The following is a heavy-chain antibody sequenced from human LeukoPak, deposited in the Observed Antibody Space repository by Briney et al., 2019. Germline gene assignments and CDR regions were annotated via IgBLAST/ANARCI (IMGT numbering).Heavy chain of an antibody. J-gene: IGHJ4*02. CDR2: IYYSGST. Sequence: PSETLSLTCTVSGGSISSYYWSWIRQPPGKGLEWIGNIYYSGSTNYNPSLKSRVTISVDTSKNQFSLKLSPVTAADTAVYYCARTELQSEQLVEDYFDYWGQGTLVTVSS. D-gene: IGHD6-13*01. CDR3: ARTELQSEQLVEDYFDY. CDR1: GGSISSYY. V-gene: IGHV4-59*01.